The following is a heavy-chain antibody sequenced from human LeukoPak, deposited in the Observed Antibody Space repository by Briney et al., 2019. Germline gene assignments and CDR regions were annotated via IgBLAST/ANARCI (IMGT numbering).Heavy chain of an antibody. D-gene: IGHD3-22*01. Sequence: ESGPTLVNPTQTLTLTCTFSGFSLSTSGVGVGWIRQPPGKALEWLALIYWDDDKRYSPSLKSRLTITKDTSKNQVVLTMTNMDPVDTATYYCAHRGYYYDSSGHAFDYWGQGTLVTVSS. CDR1: GFSLSTSGVG. CDR2: IYWDDDK. CDR3: AHRGYYYDSSGHAFDY. V-gene: IGHV2-5*02. J-gene: IGHJ4*02.